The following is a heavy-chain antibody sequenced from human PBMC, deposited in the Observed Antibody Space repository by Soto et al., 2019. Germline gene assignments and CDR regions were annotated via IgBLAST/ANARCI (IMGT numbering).Heavy chain of an antibody. D-gene: IGHD5-18*01. Sequence: GGSLRLSCAASGFTFSSYAMSWVRQAPGKGLEWVSGISAGGGSTYYADSVKGRFTISRDNSKNTLYLQMNSERAEDTAVYYCAKGRGYSYGYFDYWGQGTLVTVSS. J-gene: IGHJ4*02. CDR2: ISAGGGST. CDR1: GFTFSSYA. V-gene: IGHV3-23*01. CDR3: AKGRGYSYGYFDY.